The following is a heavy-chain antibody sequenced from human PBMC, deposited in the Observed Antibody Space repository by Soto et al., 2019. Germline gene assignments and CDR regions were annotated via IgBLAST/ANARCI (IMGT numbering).Heavy chain of an antibody. J-gene: IGHJ4*02. CDR1: GGSISSGGYS. CDR2: IYHSGST. D-gene: IGHD3-22*01. V-gene: IGHV4-30-2*01. CDR3: ARGRGSSGYMLDFDY. Sequence: QLQLQESGSGLVKPSQTLSLTCAVSGGSISSGGYSWSWIRQPPGKALEWIGYIYHSGSTYYNPSLKSRVTISVDRSKNQFSLKLSSVTAADTAVYYCARGRGSSGYMLDFDYWGQGTLVTVSS.